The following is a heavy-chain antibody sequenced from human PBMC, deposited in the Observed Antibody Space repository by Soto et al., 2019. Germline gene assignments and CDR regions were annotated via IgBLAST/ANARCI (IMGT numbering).Heavy chain of an antibody. V-gene: IGHV3-11*06. J-gene: IGHJ6*02. CDR3: ARDYYEGPYYYYGMDV. D-gene: IGHD3-22*01. CDR1: GFTCSDYY. Sequence: PGGSLRLSCAASGFTCSDYYMSWIRQAPGKGLEWVSYISSSSSYTNYADSVKGRFTISRDNAKNSLYLQMNSLRAEDTAVYYCARDYYEGPYYYYGMDVWGQGTTVTVSS. CDR2: ISSSSSYT.